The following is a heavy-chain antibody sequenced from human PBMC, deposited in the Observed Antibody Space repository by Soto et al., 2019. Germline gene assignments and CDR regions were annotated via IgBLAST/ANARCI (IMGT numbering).Heavy chain of an antibody. D-gene: IGHD1-1*01. Sequence: QITLKESGPTLVKPTQTLTLTCTFSGFSLNTDGVAVGWIRQPPGKALEWLALIYWDDDKRYNPSLKTRLTVTEDTTKNHVVLTMTNMDPVDTATYHCAKSMGWKGFAPWGQGTLVTVSP. CDR3: AKSMGWKGFAP. CDR1: GFSLNTDGVA. V-gene: IGHV2-5*02. J-gene: IGHJ5*02. CDR2: IYWDDDK.